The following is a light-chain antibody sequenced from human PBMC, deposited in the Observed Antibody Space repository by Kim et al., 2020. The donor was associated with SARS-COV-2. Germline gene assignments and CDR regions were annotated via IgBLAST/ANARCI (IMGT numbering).Light chain of an antibody. CDR2: HTD. V-gene: IGLV3-19*01. J-gene: IGLJ3*02. CDR3: NSRDSRTNHVL. CDR1: SLRNYY. Sequence: SSELTQDPAVSVALGQTVRITCQGDSLRNYYASWYQQKPGQAPILVIFHTDDRPSGIPDRFSGSGSGNTASLTITGAQAEDEADYYCNSRDSRTNHVLFG.